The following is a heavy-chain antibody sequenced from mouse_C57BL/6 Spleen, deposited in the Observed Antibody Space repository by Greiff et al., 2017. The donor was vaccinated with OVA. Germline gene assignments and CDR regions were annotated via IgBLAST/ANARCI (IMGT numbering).Heavy chain of an antibody. Sequence: QVQLQQPGAELVRPGTSVKLSCKASGYTFTSYWMHWVKQRPGQGLEWIGVIDPSDSYTNYNQKFKGKATLTVDKPSSTAYMQLSSLTSEDSAVYYCARGNWVWYFDVWGTGTTVTVSS. J-gene: IGHJ1*03. CDR2: IDPSDSYT. CDR3: ARGNWVWYFDV. CDR1: GYTFTSYW. V-gene: IGHV1-59*01. D-gene: IGHD4-1*01.